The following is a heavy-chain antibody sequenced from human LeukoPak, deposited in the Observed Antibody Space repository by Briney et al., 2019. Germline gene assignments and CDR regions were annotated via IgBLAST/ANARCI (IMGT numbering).Heavy chain of an antibody. D-gene: IGHD4-23*01. CDR2: MNPNSGNT. J-gene: IGHJ4*02. V-gene: IGHV1-8*01. Sequence: GASVKVSCKASGYTFTSYDINWGRQATGQGLEWMGWMNPNSGNTGYAQKFQGRVTMTRNTSISTAYMELSSLRSEDTAVYYCARVDGNPANFDYWGQGTLVTVSS. CDR3: ARVDGNPANFDY. CDR1: GYTFTSYD.